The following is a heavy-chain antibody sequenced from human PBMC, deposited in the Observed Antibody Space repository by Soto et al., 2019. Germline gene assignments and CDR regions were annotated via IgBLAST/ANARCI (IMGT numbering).Heavy chain of an antibody. CDR3: ARIAVVPSALDP. CDR1: GVSISSSHW. J-gene: IGHJ5*02. V-gene: IGHV4-4*02. Sequence: WETLSLTCDVSGVSISSSHWWCWLRQPPGKGLEWIGEVYHSGSANYNPSLKSRVSMSVGKSKNQFSLRLTSVTAADTALYFCARIAVVPSALDPWGQGTLVTVSS. CDR2: VYHSGSA. D-gene: IGHD2-2*01.